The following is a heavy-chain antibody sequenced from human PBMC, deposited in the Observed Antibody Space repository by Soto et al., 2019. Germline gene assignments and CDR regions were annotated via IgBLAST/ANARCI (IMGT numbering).Heavy chain of an antibody. CDR1: GGSLSGYY. V-gene: IGHV4-34*01. CDR3: ARGSTFYDLCRFDP. D-gene: IGHD3-3*01. J-gene: IGHJ5*02. Sequence: SETLSLTCAVHGGSLSGYYWSWIRQPPGKGPEWIGEIDQSGSTNYNPSLKSRVTISIDTSKNQLSLKLSSVTAADTAVYYCARGSTFYDLCRFDPWGQGTLVTVSS. CDR2: IDQSGST.